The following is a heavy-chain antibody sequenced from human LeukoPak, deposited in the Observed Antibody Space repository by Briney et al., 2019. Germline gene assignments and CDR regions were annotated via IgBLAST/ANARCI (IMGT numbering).Heavy chain of an antibody. V-gene: IGHV4-4*07. CDR1: GGSISSYY. CDR3: ARDPYYGSGSYYPSWAFDI. CDR2: IYTSGST. J-gene: IGHJ3*02. D-gene: IGHD3-10*01. Sequence: PSETLSLTCTVSGGSISSYYWSWIRQPAGKGLEWIGRIYTSGSTNYNPSLKSRVTMSVDTSKNQFSLKLSSVTAADTAVYYCARDPYYGSGSYYPSWAFDIWGQGTMVTVPS.